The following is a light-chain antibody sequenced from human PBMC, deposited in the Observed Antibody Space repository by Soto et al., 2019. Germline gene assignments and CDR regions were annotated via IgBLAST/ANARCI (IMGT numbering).Light chain of an antibody. CDR2: DVS. CDR3: SSYSSSTTRV. CDR1: SSDVGGSNY. J-gene: IGLJ1*01. Sequence: QSVLTQPASVSGSPGQSITISCTGTSSDVGGSNYVSWYQQHPGKAPRLMIYDVSNRPSGVSNRFSGSKSGNTASLTISGLQAEDEADDYCSSYSSSTTRVFVTGTKVTV. V-gene: IGLV2-14*03.